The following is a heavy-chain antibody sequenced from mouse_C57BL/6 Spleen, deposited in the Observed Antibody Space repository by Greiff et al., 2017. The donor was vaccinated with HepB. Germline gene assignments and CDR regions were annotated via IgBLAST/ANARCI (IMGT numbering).Heavy chain of an antibody. Sequence: EVQLQQSGPELVKPGASVKISCKASGYTFTDYYMNWVKQSHGKSLEWIGDINPNNGGTSYNQKFKGKATLTVDKSSSTAYMELRSLTSEDSAVYYCARSILRHYYAMDYWGQGTSVTVSS. CDR1: GYTFTDYY. V-gene: IGHV1-26*01. CDR3: ARSILRHYYAMDY. D-gene: IGHD1-2*01. CDR2: INPNNGGT. J-gene: IGHJ4*01.